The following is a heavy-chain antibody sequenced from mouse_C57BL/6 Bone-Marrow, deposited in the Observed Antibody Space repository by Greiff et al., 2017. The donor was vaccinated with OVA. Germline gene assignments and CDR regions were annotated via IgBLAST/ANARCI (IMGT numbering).Heavy chain of an antibody. V-gene: IGHV1-62-2*01. J-gene: IGHJ1*03. CDR3: ARHEDRGSSYLYWYFDV. D-gene: IGHD1-1*01. CDR2: FYPGSGSI. Sequence: QVQLQQSGAELVKPGASVKLSCKASGYTFTEYTIHWVKQRSGQGLEWIGWFYPGSGSIKYNEKFKDKATLTADKSSSTVYMELSRLTSEDSAVYFCARHEDRGSSYLYWYFDVWGTGTTVTVSS. CDR1: GYTFTEYT.